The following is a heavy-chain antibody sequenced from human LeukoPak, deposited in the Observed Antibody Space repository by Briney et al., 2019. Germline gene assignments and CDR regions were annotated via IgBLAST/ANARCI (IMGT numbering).Heavy chain of an antibody. V-gene: IGHV4-34*01. CDR1: GGSFSGYY. D-gene: IGHD5-18*01. Sequence: SETLSLTCAVYGGSFSGYYRSWIRQPPGKGLEWIGEINHSGSTNYNPSLKSRVTISVDTSKNQFSLKLSSVTAADTAVYYCARVRTGYSYGYGSPVRYFDYWGQGTLVTVSS. CDR2: INHSGST. J-gene: IGHJ4*02. CDR3: ARVRTGYSYGYGSPVRYFDY.